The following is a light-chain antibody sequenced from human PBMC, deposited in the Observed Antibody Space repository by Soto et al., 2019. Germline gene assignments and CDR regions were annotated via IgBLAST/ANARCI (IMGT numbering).Light chain of an antibody. J-gene: IGKJ5*01. CDR1: QSVSSN. CDR3: QQYNNWPPT. V-gene: IGKV3-15*01. CDR2: GAS. Sequence: EIVMTQSPGTLSVSPGERATLSCRASQSVSSNLAWYQQKPGQAPRLLLYGASSRATGIPARFSGSGSGTEFTLTISSLQSEDFAVFYRQQYNNWPPTFGQGTRLEIK.